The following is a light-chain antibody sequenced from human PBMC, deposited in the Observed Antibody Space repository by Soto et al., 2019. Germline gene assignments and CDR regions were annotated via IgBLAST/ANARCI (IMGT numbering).Light chain of an antibody. J-gene: IGKJ2*01. CDR1: QGVNNY. Sequence: EVVLTQSPATLSLSPGERATLSCRASQGVNNYLAWYQQKPGQAPRLLIFDASKRATGIPARFSGSGSGTDFTLTISSLEPEDGAVYYCHQRSNWYTFGQGTKLEIK. CDR3: HQRSNWYT. V-gene: IGKV3-11*01. CDR2: DAS.